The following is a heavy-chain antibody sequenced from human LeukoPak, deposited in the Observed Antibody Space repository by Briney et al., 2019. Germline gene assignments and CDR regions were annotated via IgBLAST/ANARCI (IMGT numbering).Heavy chain of an antibody. CDR1: GFTFSSYG. CDR3: ARKLYYYDTSPAGWFDP. CDR2: ISYDGSNK. D-gene: IGHD3-22*01. V-gene: IGHV3-30*03. J-gene: IGHJ5*02. Sequence: PGGSLRLSCAASGFTFSSYGMHWVRQAPGKGLEWVAVISYDGSNKYYADSVKGRFTISRDNSKNTLYLQLNGLRAEDTAVYHCARKLYYYDTSPAGWFDPWGQGTLVTVS.